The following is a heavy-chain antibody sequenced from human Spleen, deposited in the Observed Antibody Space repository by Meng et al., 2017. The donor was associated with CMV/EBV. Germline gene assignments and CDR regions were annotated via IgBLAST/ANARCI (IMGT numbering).Heavy chain of an antibody. Sequence: SETLSLTCTVSGGSISSGNHYWSWIRQHPGKGLEYIGYIYYSGSTYYNPSLKSRVIISVDTSKNQFSLRLNSVTAADTAVYYCASLYGDSSVWYLDLWGRGTLVTVS. CDR3: ASLYGDSSVWYLDL. CDR1: GGSISSGNHY. J-gene: IGHJ2*01. V-gene: IGHV4-31*03. D-gene: IGHD4-17*01. CDR2: IYYSGST.